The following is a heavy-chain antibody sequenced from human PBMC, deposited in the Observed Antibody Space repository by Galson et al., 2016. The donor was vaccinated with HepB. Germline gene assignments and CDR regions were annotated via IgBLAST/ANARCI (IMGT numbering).Heavy chain of an antibody. D-gene: IGHD3-16*01. V-gene: IGHV3-33*06. CDR3: AKLLIDSGSFGNTWGLPDSFDF. CDR1: GFTFSHYV. Sequence: SLRLSCAASGFTFSHYVMHWVRQAPCKGLEWVSLIWFDGTNEYYADSVKGRFTISRDNSKNILYLQMDSLRAEDTAVYYCAKLLIDSGSFGNTWGLPDSFDFWGPGTMVTVSS. J-gene: IGHJ3*01. CDR2: IWFDGTNE.